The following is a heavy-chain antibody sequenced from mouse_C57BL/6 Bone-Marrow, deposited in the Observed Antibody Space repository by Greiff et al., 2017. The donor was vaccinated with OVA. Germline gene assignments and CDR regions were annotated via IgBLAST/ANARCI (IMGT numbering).Heavy chain of an antibody. J-gene: IGHJ1*03. V-gene: IGHV1-42*01. CDR2: INPSTGGT. D-gene: IGHD1-1*01. CDR3: ARILHYYGSSYWYFDV. CDR1: GYSFTGYY. Sequence: VQLKQSGPELVKPGASVKISCKASGYSFTGYYMNWVKQSPEKSLEWIGEINPSTGGTTYNQKFKAKATLTVDKSSSTAYMQLKSLTSEDSAVYYCARILHYYGSSYWYFDVWGTGTTVTVSS.